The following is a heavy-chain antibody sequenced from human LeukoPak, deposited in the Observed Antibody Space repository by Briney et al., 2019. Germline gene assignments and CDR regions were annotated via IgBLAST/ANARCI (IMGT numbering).Heavy chain of an antibody. CDR1: GGSFSGYY. V-gene: IGHV4-34*01. J-gene: IGHJ3*02. CDR2: INHSGST. Sequence: PSETLSLTCAVYGGSFSGYYWSWIRQPLGKGLEWIGEINHSGSTKYNPSLKSRVTISIDTSKNQLSLKLSSVTAADTAVYSCVRHVARAFDIWGQGTKVTVSS. CDR3: VRHVARAFDI.